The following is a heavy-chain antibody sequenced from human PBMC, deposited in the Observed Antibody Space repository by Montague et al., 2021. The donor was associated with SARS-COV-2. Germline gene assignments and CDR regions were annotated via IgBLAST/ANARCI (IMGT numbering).Heavy chain of an antibody. CDR3: ARGRGCSGGGCYSDWYPYCGWGLDL. J-gene: IGHJ6*02. D-gene: IGHD2-15*01. CDR2: INHSGST. CDR1: GGSFSGYY. Sequence: SETLSLTCAVYGGSFSGYYWSWIRQPPGKGLEWIGEINHSGSTSYNPSLKSRVTISVDTSKNQFSLKLNSVTAVDTAVYFCARGRGCSGGGCYSDWYPYCGWGLDLWGQGTTVTVSS. V-gene: IGHV4-34*01.